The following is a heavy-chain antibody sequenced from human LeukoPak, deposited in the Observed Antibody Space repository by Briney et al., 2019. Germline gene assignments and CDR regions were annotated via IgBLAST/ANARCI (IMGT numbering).Heavy chain of an antibody. CDR1: GVSISSYY. CDR3: ARAGWDGYNFLPDY. Sequence: SETLSLACTVSGVSISSYYWSWIRQPPGKGLEWIGYIYYSGSTNYNPSLKSRVTISVDTSKNQFSLKLSSVTAADTAVYYCARAGWDGYNFLPDYWGQGTLVTVSS. CDR2: IYYSGST. J-gene: IGHJ4*02. V-gene: IGHV4-59*01. D-gene: IGHD5-24*01.